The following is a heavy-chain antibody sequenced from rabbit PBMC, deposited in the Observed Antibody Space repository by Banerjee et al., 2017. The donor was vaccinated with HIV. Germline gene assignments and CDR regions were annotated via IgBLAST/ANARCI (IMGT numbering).Heavy chain of an antibody. Sequence: QEQLVESGGDLVKPGASLTLTCKASGFDFSSIAVCWVRQAPGKGLEWIACINTSSGNTVYASWAKGRFTISKTSSTTVTLQMTSLTAADTATYFCARDLAGVIGWNFNLWGPGPLVTVS. J-gene: IGHJ4*01. D-gene: IGHD4-1*01. CDR2: INTSSGNT. V-gene: IGHV1S45*01. CDR1: GFDFSSIAV. CDR3: ARDLAGVIGWNFNL.